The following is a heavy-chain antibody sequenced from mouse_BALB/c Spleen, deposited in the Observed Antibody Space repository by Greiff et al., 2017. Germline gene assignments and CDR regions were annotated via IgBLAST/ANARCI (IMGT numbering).Heavy chain of an antibody. CDR2: IYPGNVNT. Sequence: QVQLQQSGAELVRPGALVKLSCKASGFNIKDYYIHWVKQRPGQGLEWIGWIYPGNVNTKYNEKFKGKATLTADKSSSTAYMQLSSLTSEDSAVYFCARSATVPYAMDYWGQGTSVTVSS. D-gene: IGHD1-1*01. J-gene: IGHJ4*01. CDR1: GFNIKDYY. V-gene: IGHV1S56*01. CDR3: ARSATVPYAMDY.